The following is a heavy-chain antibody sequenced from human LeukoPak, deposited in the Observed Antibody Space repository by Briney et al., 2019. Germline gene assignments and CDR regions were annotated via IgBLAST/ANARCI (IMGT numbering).Heavy chain of an antibody. D-gene: IGHD4-17*01. CDR1: GYSISSGYY. J-gene: IGHJ5*02. CDR3: ARGGLRYSLSSWFDP. CDR2: IYFSGST. V-gene: IGHV4-38-2*01. Sequence: PSETLSLTCAVSGYSISSGYYWGWIRQPPGKGLEWIGSIYFSGSTYYNPSLKSRVTISVDTSKNQFSLKLGSVAAADTAVYYCARGGLRYSLSSWFDPWGQGTLVTVSS.